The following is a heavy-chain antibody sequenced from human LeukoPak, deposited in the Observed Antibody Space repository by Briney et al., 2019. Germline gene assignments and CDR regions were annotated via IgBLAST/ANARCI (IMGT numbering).Heavy chain of an antibody. V-gene: IGHV4-59*01. CDR1: GGSISGYY. CDR2: IYYNGIS. J-gene: IGHJ5*02. D-gene: IGHD6-19*01. CDR3: ARELNVAGTLNWFDP. Sequence: PSETLSLTCTVSGGSISGYYWSWIRQPPGKGLEWIAYIYYNGISNYNPSLKSRVIISVDSSKNQFSLKLTSVTAADTAVYYCARELNVAGTLNWFDPWGQGTLVTVSS.